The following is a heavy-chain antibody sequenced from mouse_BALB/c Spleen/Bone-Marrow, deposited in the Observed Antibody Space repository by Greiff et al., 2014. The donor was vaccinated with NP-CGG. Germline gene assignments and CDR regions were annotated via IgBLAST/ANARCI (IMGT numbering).Heavy chain of an antibody. J-gene: IGHJ3*01. V-gene: IGHV14-3*02. D-gene: IGHD1-1*01. CDR1: GFNIKDTY. CDR2: IDPANGNT. CDR3: AMCYYGSSLFAY. Sequence: VQLQQPGAELVKPGASVKLSCTASGFNIKDTYMHWVKQRPEQGLEWIGRIDPANGNTKYDPKFQGKATITADTSSNTAYLQLSSLTSEDTAVYYCAMCYYGSSLFAYWGQGTLVTVSA.